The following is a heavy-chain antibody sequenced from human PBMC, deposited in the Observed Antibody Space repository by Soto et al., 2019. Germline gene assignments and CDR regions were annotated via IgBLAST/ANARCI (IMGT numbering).Heavy chain of an antibody. CDR1: GFTFSSYV. D-gene: IGHD2-21*02. Sequence: QVHLVESGGGVVQPGRSLRLSCAASGFTFSSYVMHWVRQAPGKGLEWVALISYDGTNKYYADSVKGRFTISRDNSKNTLYLQRNSLRAEDTAVYYCARDLPAYCGDDCSGYWGQGTLVTVSS. CDR3: ARDLPAYCGDDCSGY. J-gene: IGHJ4*02. CDR2: ISYDGTNK. V-gene: IGHV3-30-3*01.